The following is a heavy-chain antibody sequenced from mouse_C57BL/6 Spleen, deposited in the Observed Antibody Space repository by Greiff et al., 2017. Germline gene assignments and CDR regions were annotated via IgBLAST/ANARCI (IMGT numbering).Heavy chain of an antibody. D-gene: IGHD2-4*01. CDR2: INPNYGTT. CDR1: GYSFTDYN. J-gene: IGHJ4*01. Sequence: LVEPGASVKISCKASGYSFTDYNMNWVKQSNGKSLEWIGVINPNYGTTSYNQKFKGKATLTVDQSSSTAYMQLNSLTSEDSAVYYCARGYDYDYAMDYWGQGTSVTVSS. CDR3: ARGYDYDYAMDY. V-gene: IGHV1-39*01.